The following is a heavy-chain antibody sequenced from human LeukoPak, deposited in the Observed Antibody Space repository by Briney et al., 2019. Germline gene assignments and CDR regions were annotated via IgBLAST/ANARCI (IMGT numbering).Heavy chain of an antibody. CDR3: AMQFTYGDYRPAEDY. D-gene: IGHD2-2*01. J-gene: IGHJ4*02. CDR2: IKQDGSET. Sequence: AGGSLRLSCTASGFTFTNYWMSWVRQAPGQGLEWVADIKQDGSETHYIDSVKDRFTISRDNAKKSLYLQMNSLRAEDTAVYFCAMQFTYGDYRPAEDYWGQETLVTVSS. CDR1: GFTFTNYW. V-gene: IGHV3-7*01.